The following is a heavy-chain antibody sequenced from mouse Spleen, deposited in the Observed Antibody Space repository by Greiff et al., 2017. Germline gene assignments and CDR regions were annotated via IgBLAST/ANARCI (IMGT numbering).Heavy chain of an antibody. CDR2: ISNGGGST. J-gene: IGHJ3*01. CDR3: ARQRSYDYDGFAY. D-gene: IGHD2-4*01. V-gene: IGHV5-12*01. CDR1: GFTFSDYY. Sequence: EVHLVESGGGLVQPGGSLKLSCAASGFTFSDYYMYWVRQTPEKRLEWVAYISNGGGSTYYPDTVKGRFTISRDNAKNTLYLQMSRLKSEDTAMYYCARQRSYDYDGFAYWGQGTLVTVSA.